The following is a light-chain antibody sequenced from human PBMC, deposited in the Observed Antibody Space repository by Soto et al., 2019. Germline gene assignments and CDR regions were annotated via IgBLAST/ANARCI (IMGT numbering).Light chain of an antibody. CDR3: QQRSNWLT. CDR1: QSVSTNY. V-gene: IGKV3-11*01. Sequence: EFWLTQSPGTLSLSPGERATLSCRASQSVSTNYLAWYQQKPGQAPRLLIYDASNRATGIPARFSGSGSGTDFTLTISSIEPEDFAVYYCQQRSNWLTFGGGTKVDIK. J-gene: IGKJ4*01. CDR2: DAS.